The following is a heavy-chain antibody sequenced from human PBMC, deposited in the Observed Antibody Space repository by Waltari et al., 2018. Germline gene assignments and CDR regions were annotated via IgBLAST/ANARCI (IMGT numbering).Heavy chain of an antibody. CDR2: IKPSGGST. CDR3: ARVRAVAGFQAKAFDI. V-gene: IGHV1-46*01. Sequence: QVQLVQSGAEVKKPGASVKVSCKASGYTFTSYYMNWVRQAPGQGLEWMGIIKPSGGSTNYAQKFQGRVTMTRDTSTSTASMELSSLRSEDTAVYYCARVRAVAGFQAKAFDIWGQGTMVTVSS. D-gene: IGHD6-19*01. J-gene: IGHJ3*02. CDR1: GYTFTSYY.